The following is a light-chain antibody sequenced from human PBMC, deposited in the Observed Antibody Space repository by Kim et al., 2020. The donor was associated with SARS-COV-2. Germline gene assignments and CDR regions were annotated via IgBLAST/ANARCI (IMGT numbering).Light chain of an antibody. CDR3: QQYYSNPQT. J-gene: IGKJ1*01. Sequence: DIVMSQSPDSLAVSLGERATINCKSSQSVLHSFKNKNYLRWYQQKPGQPPKLLIYWASTRESGVPDRCSGSGSGTDFTLTISSLQAEDVAVYYCQQYYSNPQTFGQGTKVDIK. CDR2: WAS. V-gene: IGKV4-1*01. CDR1: QSVLHSFKNKNY.